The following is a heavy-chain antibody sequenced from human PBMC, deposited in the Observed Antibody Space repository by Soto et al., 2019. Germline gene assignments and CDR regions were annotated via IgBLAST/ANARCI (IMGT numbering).Heavy chain of an antibody. V-gene: IGHV4-4*02. Sequence: SETLSLTCAVSGGSISSSNWWSWVRQPPGKGLEWIGEIYHSGSTNYNPSLKSRVTISVDKSKNQFSLKLSSVTAADTAVYYCARGPRYCSGGSCFRWFDPWGQGTLVTVSS. D-gene: IGHD2-15*01. J-gene: IGHJ5*02. CDR2: IYHSGST. CDR1: GGSISSSNW. CDR3: ARGPRYCSGGSCFRWFDP.